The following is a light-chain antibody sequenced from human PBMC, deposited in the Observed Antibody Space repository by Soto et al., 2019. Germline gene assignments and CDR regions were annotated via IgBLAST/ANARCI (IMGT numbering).Light chain of an antibody. CDR2: KAS. Sequence: DIQMTQSPSTLSASVGDRVTITCRASQSISYWLAWYQQKPGKAPKLLIYKASSLESGVPSRFSGSGSGAEFTLTISSLQPDDFATYYCQQYNSYSWTFGQGTKVDTK. CDR1: QSISYW. J-gene: IGKJ1*01. V-gene: IGKV1-5*03. CDR3: QQYNSYSWT.